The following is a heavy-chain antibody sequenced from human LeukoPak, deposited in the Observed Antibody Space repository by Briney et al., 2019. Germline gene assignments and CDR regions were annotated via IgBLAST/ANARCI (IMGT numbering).Heavy chain of an antibody. D-gene: IGHD6-6*01. V-gene: IGHV5-51*01. CDR1: GYRFTNYW. CDR3: ARYYRFVTSSQIDY. CDR2: IYPGDSDT. J-gene: IGHJ4*02. Sequence: GESLKISCKGSGYRFTNYWIGWVRQMPGKGLEWMGIIYPGDSDTRYSPSFEGQVTISADKSISTIYLQWSSLKASDTAVYYCARYYRFVTSSQIDYWGQGTLVSVSS.